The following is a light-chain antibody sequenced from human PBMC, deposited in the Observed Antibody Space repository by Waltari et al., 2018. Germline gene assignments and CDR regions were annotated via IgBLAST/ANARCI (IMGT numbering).Light chain of an antibody. CDR1: TNDVRHNQP. CDR2: EVS. J-gene: IGLJ2*01. Sequence: HSALTQPASVSGSPGQSITISCSGTTNDVRHNQPFSCYQPPPGSVPKLIIYEVSERPSGVSDRFSGSKSGNTASLTISGLQPDDEADYYCFSYTRSITFVFGGGTKLTVL. V-gene: IGLV2-23*02. CDR3: FSYTRSITFV.